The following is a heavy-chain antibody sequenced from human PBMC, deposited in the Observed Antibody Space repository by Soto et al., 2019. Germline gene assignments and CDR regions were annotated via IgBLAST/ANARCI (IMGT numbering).Heavy chain of an antibody. Sequence: QVQLVQSGAEVKKPGASVKVSCKASGYTFTSYGISWVRQAPGQGLEWMGWISAYNGNTNYAQKLQGRVTMTTDTSXSXXYMELRSLRSDDTAVYYCARKLISSGYYFQYYFDYWGQGTLVTVSS. CDR2: ISAYNGNT. CDR1: GYTFTSYG. V-gene: IGHV1-18*01. D-gene: IGHD3-22*01. CDR3: ARKLISSGYYFQYYFDY. J-gene: IGHJ4*02.